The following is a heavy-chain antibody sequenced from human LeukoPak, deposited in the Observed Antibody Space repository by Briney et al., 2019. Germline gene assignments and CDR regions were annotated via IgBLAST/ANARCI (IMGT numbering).Heavy chain of an antibody. CDR1: GFTFSSYG. J-gene: IGHJ3*02. CDR2: ISYDGSNK. Sequence: PGGSLRLSCAASGFTFSSYGMHWVRQAPGKGLEWVAVISYDGSNKYYADSVKGRFTISRDNSKNTLYLQMNSLRADDTAVYYCAGGAGWTSDIWGQGTLVIVSS. CDR3: AGGAGWTSDI. V-gene: IGHV3-30*03. D-gene: IGHD6-19*01.